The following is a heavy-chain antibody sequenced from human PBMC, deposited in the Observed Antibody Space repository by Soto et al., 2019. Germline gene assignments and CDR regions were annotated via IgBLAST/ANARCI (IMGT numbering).Heavy chain of an antibody. CDR3: AKDRRAGGNSAFYFDF. D-gene: IGHD3-16*01. CDR2: ISATGGGT. V-gene: IGHV3-23*01. Sequence: PGGSLRLSCAASGFKFSNYAMSWVRQAPGKGLEWVSLISATGGGTYYADSVKGRFTISRDNSHNTLYLQVHSLTAEDTAVYYCAKDRRAGGNSAFYFDFCGQGAQATVSS. J-gene: IGHJ4*02. CDR1: GFKFSNYA.